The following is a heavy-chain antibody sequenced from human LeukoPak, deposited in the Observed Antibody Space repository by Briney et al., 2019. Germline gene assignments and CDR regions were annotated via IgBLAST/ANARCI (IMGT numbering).Heavy chain of an antibody. V-gene: IGHV4-34*09. J-gene: IGHJ5*02. Sequence: SETLSLTCAVYGGSFSGYYWSWIRQHPGKGLEWIGFIYHSGSAYYNPSLQSRVTISVDTSKNQFSLSLTSVTVADTAVYYCAREDPIDPWGQGILVTVSS. CDR3: AREDPIDP. CDR2: IYHSGSA. CDR1: GGSFSGYY.